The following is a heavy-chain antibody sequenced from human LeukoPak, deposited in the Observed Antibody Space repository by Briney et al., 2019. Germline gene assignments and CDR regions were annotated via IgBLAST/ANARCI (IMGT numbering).Heavy chain of an antibody. CDR2: IHYSGST. CDR1: GGSISSGDYY. J-gene: IGHJ3*02. D-gene: IGHD3-22*01. V-gene: IGHV4-30-4*01. CDR3: ASLSGYYPFGAFDI. Sequence: PSQTLSLTCTVSGGSISSGDYYWSWIRQPPGKGLEWIGYIHYSGSTYYNPSLKSRVTISVDTSKNQFSLKLSSVTAADTAVYYCASLSGYYPFGAFDIWGQGTMVTVSS.